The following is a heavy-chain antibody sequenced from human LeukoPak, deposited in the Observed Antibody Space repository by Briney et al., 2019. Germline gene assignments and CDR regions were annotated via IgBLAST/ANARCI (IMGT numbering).Heavy chain of an antibody. Sequence: PGGSLRLSCAASGFTFSSYAMSWVRQAPGKGLEWVSAISGSGGSTYYADSVKGRFTISRDNSKNTLYLQMNSLRAEDTAVYYCAKDADIVVVPAAMHYMDVWGKGTTVTVSS. D-gene: IGHD2-2*01. CDR1: GFTFSSYA. CDR2: ISGSGGST. V-gene: IGHV3-23*01. J-gene: IGHJ6*03. CDR3: AKDADIVVVPAAMHYMDV.